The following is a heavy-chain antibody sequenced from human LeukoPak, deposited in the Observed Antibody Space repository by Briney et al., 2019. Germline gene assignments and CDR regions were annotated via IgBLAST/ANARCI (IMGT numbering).Heavy chain of an antibody. Sequence: PGGSLRLSCTASGFNFSTYWTTWVRQVPGKGLEWVANIKEDGSEIYYVDAVKGRFSISRDNAKTSLYLQIHSLSVADTGLYYCVTDQTGRHPYFFDYWGQGTLVTVSS. CDR3: VTDQTGRHPYFFDY. J-gene: IGHJ4*02. V-gene: IGHV3-7*01. CDR2: IKEDGSEI. D-gene: IGHD3-10*01. CDR1: GFNFSTYW.